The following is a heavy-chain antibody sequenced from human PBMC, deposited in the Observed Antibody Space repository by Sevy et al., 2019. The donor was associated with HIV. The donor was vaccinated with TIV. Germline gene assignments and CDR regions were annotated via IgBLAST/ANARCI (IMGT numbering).Heavy chain of an antibody. V-gene: IGHV1-2*06. CDR3: AGDWGARHYDSSGYHY. J-gene: IGHJ4*02. CDR2: INPNSGGT. CDR1: GYTFTGYY. D-gene: IGHD3-22*01. Sequence: ASVKVSCKASGYTFTGYYMHWVRQTPGQGLEWMGRINPNSGGTNYAQKFQGRVTMTRDTSISTAYMELSRLRSDDTAVYYCAGDWGARHYDSSGYHYWGQGTLVTVSS.